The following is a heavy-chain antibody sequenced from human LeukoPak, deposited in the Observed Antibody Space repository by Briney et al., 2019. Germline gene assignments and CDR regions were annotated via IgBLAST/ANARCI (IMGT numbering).Heavy chain of an antibody. J-gene: IGHJ2*01. V-gene: IGHV4-34*01. Sequence: PSETLSLTCAVYGGSFSGYYWSWIRQPPGKGLEWIGEINHSGSTNYNPSLKSRVTISVDTSKNQCSLTLSSVTAADTAVYYCARSEVGWYFDLWGRGTLVTVSS. CDR3: ARSEVGWYFDL. CDR2: INHSGST. CDR1: GGSFSGYY.